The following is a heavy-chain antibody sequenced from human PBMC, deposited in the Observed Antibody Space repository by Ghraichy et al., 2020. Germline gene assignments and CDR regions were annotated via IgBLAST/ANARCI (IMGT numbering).Heavy chain of an antibody. D-gene: IGHD4-11*01. CDR1: GFTFSGFS. Sequence: GGSLRLSCEASGFTFSGFSMNWVRQAPGKGLEWVSYIKSDSSAIHYAASVKGRFTISRDNVRNSLYLQMNSLRDEDTAVYYCARGVGSTDYTTHWFEPWGQGTLVTVSS. CDR2: IKSDSSAI. J-gene: IGHJ5*02. V-gene: IGHV3-48*02. CDR3: ARGVGSTDYTTHWFEP.